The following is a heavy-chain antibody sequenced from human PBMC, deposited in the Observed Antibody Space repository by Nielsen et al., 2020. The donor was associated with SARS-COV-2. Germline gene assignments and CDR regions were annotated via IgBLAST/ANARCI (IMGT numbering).Heavy chain of an antibody. CDR3: ARDEYEGAFDI. CDR2: LTGDSGRV. Sequence: SLKISCAASGFTFLDYAMYWVRQPPGKGLEWVASLTGDSGRVAYADSVKGRFTISRDNAKNSLYLQMNSLRAEDTTVYYCARDEYEGAFDIWGQGTMVTVSS. CDR1: GFTFLDYA. D-gene: IGHD2-2*01. J-gene: IGHJ3*02. V-gene: IGHV3-9*01.